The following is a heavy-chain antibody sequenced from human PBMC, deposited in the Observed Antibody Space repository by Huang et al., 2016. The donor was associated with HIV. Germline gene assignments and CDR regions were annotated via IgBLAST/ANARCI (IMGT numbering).Heavy chain of an antibody. D-gene: IGHD6-13*01. CDR3: AKGGSAAAVLDF. CDR1: GFTFSSYG. CDR2: ISDEAKTK. J-gene: IGHJ4*02. V-gene: IGHV3-30*18. Sequence: QVQLVESGGGVVQPGRSLRISCAASGFTFSSYGMHWVRQAPGKGLEGVAVISDEAKTKYYADSVKGRFNISRDNSKTTVYLQLNSLRVEDTAVYYCAKGGSAAAVLDFWGQGTLVTVSS.